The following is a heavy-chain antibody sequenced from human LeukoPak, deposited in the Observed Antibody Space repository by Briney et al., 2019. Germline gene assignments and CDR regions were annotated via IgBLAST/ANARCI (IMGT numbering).Heavy chain of an antibody. Sequence: GGSLRLSCAASGFTFRSYGMHWVRQAPGKGLEWVAVMWFDGSNEYYADSVKGRFTISRDNAKNTLYLQMNSLRGEDTAVYYCARDYYGSGALIYGVDVWGQGTTVTVSS. CDR3: ARDYYGSGALIYGVDV. CDR1: GFTFRSYG. D-gene: IGHD3-10*01. J-gene: IGHJ6*02. V-gene: IGHV3-33*01. CDR2: MWFDGSNE.